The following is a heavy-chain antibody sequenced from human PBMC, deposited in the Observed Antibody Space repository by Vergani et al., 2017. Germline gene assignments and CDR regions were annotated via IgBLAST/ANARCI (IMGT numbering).Heavy chain of an antibody. D-gene: IGHD3-10*01. CDR1: GGSFSGYY. CDR2: INHSGST. Sequence: QVQLQQWGAGLLKPSETLSLTCAVYGGSFSGYYWSWIRQPPGKGLEWIGEINHSGSTNYNPSLKSRVTISVDTSKNQFSLKLSSVTAADTAVYYCARATITMVRGVIIPYYYYYMDVWGKGP. CDR3: ARATITMVRGVIIPYYYYYMDV. J-gene: IGHJ6*03. V-gene: IGHV4-34*01.